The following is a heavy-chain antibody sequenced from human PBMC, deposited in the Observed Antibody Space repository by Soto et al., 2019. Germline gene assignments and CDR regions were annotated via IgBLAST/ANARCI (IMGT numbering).Heavy chain of an antibody. D-gene: IGHD4-4*01. CDR2: ISAYNGNT. V-gene: IGHV1-18*01. CDR1: GYTFTSYG. J-gene: IGHJ6*03. CDR3: ARDGRGLQYLGDYYYMDV. Sequence: ASVKVSCKASGYTFTSYGISWVRQAPGQGLEWMGWISAYNGNTNYAQKLQGRVTMTTDTSTSTAYMELRSLRSDDTAVYYCARDGRGLQYLGDYYYMDVWGKGTTVTVSS.